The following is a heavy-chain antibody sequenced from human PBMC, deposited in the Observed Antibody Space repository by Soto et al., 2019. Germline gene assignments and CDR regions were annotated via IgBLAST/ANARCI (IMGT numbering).Heavy chain of an antibody. CDR3: ARDILGGAYDFCH. D-gene: IGHD3-3*01. Sequence: EVQLVESGGGLVQPGGSLRLSCAASGFTVSSVYMTWVRQAPGKGLEWVSVITSGGSTYYADSVRGRFTISRDNSKNTLYLQMNSLRAEDTAGDYCARDILGGAYDFCHGGQGTLVTVSS. V-gene: IGHV3-66*01. CDR2: ITSGGST. CDR1: GFTVSSVY. J-gene: IGHJ4*02.